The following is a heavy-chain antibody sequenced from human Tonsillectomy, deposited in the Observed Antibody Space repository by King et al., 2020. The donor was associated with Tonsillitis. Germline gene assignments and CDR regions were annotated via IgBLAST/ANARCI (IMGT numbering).Heavy chain of an antibody. V-gene: IGHV3-49*04. Sequence: DVQLEESGGGLVQPGRSLRLSCTASGFTFGDYAMSWVRQAPGKGLEWVGFIRSKAYGGTTEYAASVKGRFTISRDDSKSIAYLQMNSLKTEDTAVYYCTNSDFWSGYYTVYYYYMDVWGKGATVTVSS. CDR3: TNSDFWSGYYTVYYYYMDV. CDR1: GFTFGDYA. J-gene: IGHJ6*03. D-gene: IGHD3-3*01. CDR2: IRSKAYGGTT.